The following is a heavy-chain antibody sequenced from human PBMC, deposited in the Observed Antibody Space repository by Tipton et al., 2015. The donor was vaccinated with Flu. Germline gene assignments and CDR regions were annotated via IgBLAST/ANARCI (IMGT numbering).Heavy chain of an antibody. J-gene: IGHJ4*02. CDR3: AGGSGWLIEN. CDR2: ISSSGSHT. CDR1: GFTFSYFG. D-gene: IGHD6-19*01. Sequence: SLRLSCAASGFTFSYFGMNWVRLVPGKGLEWVAFISSSGSHTDYADSVRGRFTISRDDAKNSVHLQTSSLTADDTAVYYCAGGSGWLIENWGQGTQVTVS. V-gene: IGHV3-21*04.